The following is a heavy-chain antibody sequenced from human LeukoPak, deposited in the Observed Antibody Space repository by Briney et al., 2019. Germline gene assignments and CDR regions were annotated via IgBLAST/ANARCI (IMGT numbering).Heavy chain of an antibody. V-gene: IGHV1-69*13. D-gene: IGHD6-19*01. CDR2: IILIFGTA. CDR1: GGTFSSYA. Sequence: GASVKVSCKASGGTFSSYAISWVRQAPGQGLEWMGGIILIFGTANYAQKFQGRVTITADESTSTAYMELSSLRSEDTAVYYCAREQWLVPHRYYYYGMDVWGQGTTVTVSS. CDR3: AREQWLVPHRYYYYGMDV. J-gene: IGHJ6*02.